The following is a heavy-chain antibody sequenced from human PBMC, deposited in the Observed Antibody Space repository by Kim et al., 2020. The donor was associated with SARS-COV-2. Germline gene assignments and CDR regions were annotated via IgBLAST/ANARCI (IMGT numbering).Heavy chain of an antibody. V-gene: IGHV3-33*01. J-gene: IGHJ4*02. CDR2: SNK. CDR3: ARERVTLDY. Sequence: SNKYYADSVKGRFTISRDNSKNTLYLQMNSLRAEDTAVYYCARERVTLDYWGQGTLVTVSS. D-gene: IGHD5-18*01.